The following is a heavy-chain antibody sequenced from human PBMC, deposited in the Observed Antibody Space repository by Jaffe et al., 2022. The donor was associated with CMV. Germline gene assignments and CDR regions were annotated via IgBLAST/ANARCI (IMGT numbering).Heavy chain of an antibody. CDR3: AKRIVVVPAALEGNNWFDP. J-gene: IGHJ5*02. D-gene: IGHD2-2*01. Sequence: EVQLLESGGGLVQPGGSLRLSCAASGFTFSSYAMSWVRQAPGKGLEWVSAISGSGGSTYYADSVKGRFTISRDNSKNTLYLQMNSLRAEDTAVYYCAKRIVVVPAALEGNNWFDPWGQGTLVTVSS. CDR2: ISGSGGST. V-gene: IGHV3-23*01. CDR1: GFTFSSYA.